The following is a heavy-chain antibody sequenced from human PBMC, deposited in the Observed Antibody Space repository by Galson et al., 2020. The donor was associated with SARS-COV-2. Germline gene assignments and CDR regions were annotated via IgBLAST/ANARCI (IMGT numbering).Heavy chain of an antibody. CDR2: ISSSSSYT. CDR1: GFTFSDYY. V-gene: IGHV3-11*03. Sequence: GGSLRLSCAASGFTFSDYYMSWIRQAPGKGLEWVSYISSSSSYTNYADSVKGRFTISRDNAKNSLYLQMNSLRAEDTAVYYCASLVSALRFSPYYMDVWGKGTTVTVSS. J-gene: IGHJ6*03. D-gene: IGHD3-3*01. CDR3: ASLVSALRFSPYYMDV.